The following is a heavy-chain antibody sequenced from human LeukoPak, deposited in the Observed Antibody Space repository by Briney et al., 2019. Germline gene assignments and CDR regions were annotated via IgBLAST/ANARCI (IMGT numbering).Heavy chain of an antibody. D-gene: IGHD3-16*01. Sequence: ASVKVSCKASGYTFTSCYMHWVRQAPGQGLEWMGIINPSGGSTSYAQKFQGRVTMTRDMSTSTVYMELSSLRSEDTAVYYCARERFKDTDYWGQGTLVTVSS. CDR3: ARERFKDTDY. V-gene: IGHV1-46*01. CDR1: GYTFTSCY. CDR2: INPSGGST. J-gene: IGHJ4*02.